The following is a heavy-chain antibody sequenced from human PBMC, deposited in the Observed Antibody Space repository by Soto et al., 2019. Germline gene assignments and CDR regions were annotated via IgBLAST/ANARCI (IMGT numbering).Heavy chain of an antibody. CDR1: GFTFSTYS. V-gene: IGHV3-21*01. CDR2: ISGSSNFI. CDR3: ARDRQWELLDYYYYGMDV. J-gene: IGHJ6*02. D-gene: IGHD1-26*01. Sequence: EVQLVESGGGLVKPGGSLRLSCAASGFTFSTYSMNWVRQAPGQGLEWVSSISGSSNFIYYADSVKGRFTISRDNAKNSVYLQMNSLRAEDTAVYYCARDRQWELLDYYYYGMDVWGQGTTVTVSS.